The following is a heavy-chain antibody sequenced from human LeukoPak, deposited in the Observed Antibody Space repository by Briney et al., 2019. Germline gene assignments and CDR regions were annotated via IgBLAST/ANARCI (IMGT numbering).Heavy chain of an antibody. CDR1: GFTFSSYS. J-gene: IGHJ6*03. Sequence: GGSLRLSCAASGFTFSSYSMNWVRQAPGKGLEWVSSISSSSSYIYYADSVKGRFTISGDNAKNSLYLQMNSLRAEDTAVYYCARGASRFGELGLFNYYYYMDVWGKGTTVTISS. CDR2: ISSSSSYI. D-gene: IGHD3-10*01. V-gene: IGHV3-21*01. CDR3: ARGASRFGELGLFNYYYYMDV.